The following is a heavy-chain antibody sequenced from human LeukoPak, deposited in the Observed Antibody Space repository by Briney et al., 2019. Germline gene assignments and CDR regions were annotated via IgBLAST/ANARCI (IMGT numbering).Heavy chain of an antibody. V-gene: IGHV4-4*07. CDR3: ARDRDGSGRYYTQYWYFDL. Sequence: SETLSLTCTVSGGSISSYYWSWIRQPAGKGLEWIGRMYTSGSTNYNPSLKSRVTMSVDTSKNQFSLKLSSVTAADTAVYYCARDRDGSGRYYTQYWYFDLWGRGTLVTVSS. CDR2: MYTSGST. J-gene: IGHJ2*01. CDR1: GGSISSYY. D-gene: IGHD3-10*01.